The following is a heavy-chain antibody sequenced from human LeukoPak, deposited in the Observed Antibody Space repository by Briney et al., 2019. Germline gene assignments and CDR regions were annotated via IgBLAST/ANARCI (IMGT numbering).Heavy chain of an antibody. V-gene: IGHV4-4*02. J-gene: IGHJ4*02. CDR3: AREGGFYRPLDY. Sequence: SETLSLTCGVSGGSVSSTNWWTWIRQHPGKGLEWIGEVHLDGRTNFNPSLKSRLTMSVDLSENHVSLKLTSVTAADTAVYYCAREGGFYRPLDYSGQGTLVTVSS. CDR1: GGSVSSTNW. CDR2: VHLDGRT. D-gene: IGHD6-25*01.